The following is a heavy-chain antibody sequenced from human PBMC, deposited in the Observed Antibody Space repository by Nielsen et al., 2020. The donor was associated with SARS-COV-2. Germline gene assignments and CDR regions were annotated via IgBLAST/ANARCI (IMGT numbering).Heavy chain of an antibody. Sequence: GESLKISCAASGFTFSSYSMNWVRQAPGKGLEWVSYINDKSTTIYYADSVKGRFTISRDNSKNTLYLQMNSLRAEDTAVYYCAKYTVKYYDILTGYYYYYGMDVWGQGTTVTVSS. CDR2: INDKSTTI. CDR1: GFTFSSYS. D-gene: IGHD3-9*01. CDR3: AKYTVKYYDILTGYYYYYGMDV. J-gene: IGHJ6*02. V-gene: IGHV3-48*01.